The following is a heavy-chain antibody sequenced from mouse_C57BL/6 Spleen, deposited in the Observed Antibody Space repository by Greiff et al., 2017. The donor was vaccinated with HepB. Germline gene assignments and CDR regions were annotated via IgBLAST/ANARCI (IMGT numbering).Heavy chain of an antibody. V-gene: IGHV1-82*01. CDR1: GYAFSSSW. Sequence: VQRVESGPELVKPGASVKISCKASGYAFSSSWMNWVKQRPGKGLEWIGRIYPGDGDTNYNGKFKGKATLTADKSSSTAYMQLSSLTSEDSAVYFCARGVDYWGQGTTLTVSS. CDR3: ARGVDY. CDR2: IYPGDGDT. J-gene: IGHJ2*01.